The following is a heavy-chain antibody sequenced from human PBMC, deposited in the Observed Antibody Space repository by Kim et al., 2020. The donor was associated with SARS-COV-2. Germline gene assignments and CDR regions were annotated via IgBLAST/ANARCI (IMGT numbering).Heavy chain of an antibody. CDR1: GFTFSSYD. D-gene: IGHD6-13*01. Sequence: GGSLRLSCAASGFTFSSYDIHWVRQAPGKGLEWVAVISYDGSNKYYADSVKGRFTISRDNSKNTLYLQMNSLRAEDTAVYYCAKGFVVRTSWHGMDVWGQGTTVTVSS. J-gene: IGHJ6*02. V-gene: IGHV3-30*18. CDR2: ISYDGSNK. CDR3: AKGFVVRTSWHGMDV.